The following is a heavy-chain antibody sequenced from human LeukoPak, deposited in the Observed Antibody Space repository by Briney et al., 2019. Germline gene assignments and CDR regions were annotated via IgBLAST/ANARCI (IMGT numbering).Heavy chain of an antibody. V-gene: IGHV4-34*01. CDR1: GGSFSGYH. D-gene: IGHD3-22*01. CDR2: INDRGGA. Sequence: SETLSLTCAVYGGSFSGYHWSWIRQPPGKGLEWIGDINDRGGATYNPSLKSRVTISVDTSKNLFSLSLTSVTAADTAVYDCSRSHYYDSSCYLVAFDIWGEGTKVRVS. CDR3: SRSHYYDSSCYLVAFDI. J-gene: IGHJ3*02.